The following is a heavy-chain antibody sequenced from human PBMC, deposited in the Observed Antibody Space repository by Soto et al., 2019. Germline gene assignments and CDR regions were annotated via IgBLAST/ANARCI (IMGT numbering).Heavy chain of an antibody. CDR3: ARDGSYCSGGSCYSFDF. V-gene: IGHV1-3*01. CDR2: INAGNGNT. J-gene: IGHJ4*02. CDR1: GYRFTNYA. D-gene: IGHD2-15*01. Sequence: GASVKVSCKASGYRFTNYAIHWVRQAPGQSLEWMGWINAGNGNTKYSQRFQDRVTITRDTSASTGYMELSSLRSEDTAVYYCARDGSYCSGGSCYSFDFWGQGTLVTVS.